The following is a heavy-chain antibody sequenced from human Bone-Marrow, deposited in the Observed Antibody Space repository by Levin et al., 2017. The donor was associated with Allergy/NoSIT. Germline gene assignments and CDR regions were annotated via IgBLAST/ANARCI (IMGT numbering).Heavy chain of an antibody. D-gene: IGHD6-19*01. J-gene: IGHJ4*02. CDR3: AHSSGWYLGKFDY. CDR2: IYYSGST. CDR1: GGSISSYY. Sequence: PSETLSLTCTVSGGSISSYYWSWIRQPPGKGLEWIGYIYYSGSTNYNPSLKSRVTISVDTSKNQFSLKLSSVTAADTAVYYCAHSSGWYLGKFDYWGQGTLVTVSS. V-gene: IGHV4-59*08.